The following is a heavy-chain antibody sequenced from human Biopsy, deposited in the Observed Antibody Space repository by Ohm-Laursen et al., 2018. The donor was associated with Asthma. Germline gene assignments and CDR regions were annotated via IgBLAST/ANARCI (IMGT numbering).Heavy chain of an antibody. CDR2: IMTVFGTT. Sequence: GSTVKLSCKVPGGPFSHFAISWVRQAPGQGLEWLGGIMTVFGTTNYAQKFQGRVTITADESTSTAYMEVTSLRSEDTAIYYCARCQVGYSSGWSLLLKKIYYSGMDVWGQGTAVTVSS. D-gene: IGHD6-19*01. CDR3: ARCQVGYSSGWSLLLKKIYYSGMDV. J-gene: IGHJ6*02. V-gene: IGHV1-69*01. CDR1: GGPFSHFA.